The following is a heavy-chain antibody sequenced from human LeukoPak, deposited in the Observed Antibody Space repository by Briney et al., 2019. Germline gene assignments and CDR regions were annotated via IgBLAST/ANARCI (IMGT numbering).Heavy chain of an antibody. CDR3: ARDDLGLYGTFNWFDP. V-gene: IGHV3-33*01. CDR2: IWYDGSNK. CDR1: GFTFSSYG. J-gene: IGHJ5*02. Sequence: PGRSLRLSCAASGFTFSSYGMHRVRQAPGKGLEWVAVIWYDGSNKYYADSVKGRFTISRDNSKNTLYLQMNSLRAEDTAVYYCARDDLGLYGTFNWFDPWSQGTLVTVSS. D-gene: IGHD3-10*01.